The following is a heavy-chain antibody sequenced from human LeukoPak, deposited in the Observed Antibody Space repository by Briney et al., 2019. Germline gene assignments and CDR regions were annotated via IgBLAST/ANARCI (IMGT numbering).Heavy chain of an antibody. J-gene: IGHJ4*02. CDR3: VSDSGSSKDYLDY. V-gene: IGHV3-74*01. D-gene: IGHD1-26*01. CDR1: GFTFSSYW. CDR2: ISNDGSST. Sequence: PGGSLRLSCAASGFTFSSYWMHWVRQAPGKGLVWVSHISNDGSSTSYADFVKGRFTISRDNAKNTLFLQMNTLRVEDSAVYYCVSDSGSSKDYLDYWGQGTLVTVSS.